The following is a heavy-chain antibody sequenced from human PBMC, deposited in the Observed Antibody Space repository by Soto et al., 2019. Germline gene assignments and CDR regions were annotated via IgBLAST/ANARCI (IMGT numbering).Heavy chain of an antibody. J-gene: IGHJ4*02. CDR1: GGTFSSYA. Sequence: ASVKVSCKASGGTFSSYAISWVRQAPGQGLEWMGGIIPTFGTANYAQKFQGRVTITADGSTSTAYMELSSLRSEDTAVYYCARERGTHIVVVTASPGYFDYWGQGTLVTVSS. CDR2: IIPTFGTA. CDR3: ARERGTHIVVVTASPGYFDY. D-gene: IGHD2-21*02. V-gene: IGHV1-69*13.